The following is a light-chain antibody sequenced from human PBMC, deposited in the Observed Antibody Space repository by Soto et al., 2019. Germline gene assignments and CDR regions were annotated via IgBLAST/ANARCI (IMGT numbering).Light chain of an antibody. V-gene: IGKV3-11*01. CDR3: PQRSKWPLT. CDR1: QSVRTY. CDR2: DAS. J-gene: IGKJ4*01. Sequence: EIVLTQSPATLSLSPGERATLSCRASQSVRTYLGWYQQKPGQAPRLLIYDASNRATGIPARFSGSGSGTDFTLTISSLEPEDFAVYYCPQRSKWPLTFGGGTKVEIK.